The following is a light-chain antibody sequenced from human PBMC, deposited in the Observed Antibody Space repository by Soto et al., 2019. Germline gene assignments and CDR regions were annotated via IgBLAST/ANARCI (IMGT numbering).Light chain of an antibody. J-gene: IGLJ1*01. CDR1: STDVGSYNL. Sequence: QSALTQPASVSGSPGQSITISCTGSSTDVGSYNLVSWYQQHPGKAPKLMLYEGNKRPSGVSNRFSGSKSGNTASLTISGLQAEDEADYFCCTYAGSNSYLFGTGTKVTVL. V-gene: IGLV2-23*01. CDR2: EGN. CDR3: CTYAGSNSYL.